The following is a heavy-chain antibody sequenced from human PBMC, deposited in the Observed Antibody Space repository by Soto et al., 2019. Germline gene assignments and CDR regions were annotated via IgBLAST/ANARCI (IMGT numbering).Heavy chain of an antibody. CDR3: ARGGGFDP. D-gene: IGHD3-16*01. Sequence: QVQLVQSGAEVKKPGASVKVSCKASGYTFTSYYMHWVRQAPGQGLELMGIINPRGGSTSYAQKFQGRVTMTRDTSASTVYMELSRLRSVDTAVYYCARGGGFDPWGQGTLVTVSS. V-gene: IGHV1-46*01. CDR1: GYTFTSYY. CDR2: INPRGGST. J-gene: IGHJ5*02.